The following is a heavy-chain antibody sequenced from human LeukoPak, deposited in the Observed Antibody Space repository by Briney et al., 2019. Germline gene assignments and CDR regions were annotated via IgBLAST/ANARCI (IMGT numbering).Heavy chain of an antibody. CDR2: IRCKAYGWTT. CDR1: GFTFGDHA. Sequence: GGSLRLSCTASGFTFGDHAMGWVRQAPGKGLEWVGFIRCKAYGWTTEYAATVTGRFNISRDDVKSNAYLRMNSLKSGDTDVYYCARGPKQLWLYYGMDVGGQGTTVTV. CDR3: ARGPKQLWLYYGMDV. D-gene: IGHD5-18*01. J-gene: IGHJ6*02. V-gene: IGHV3-49*04.